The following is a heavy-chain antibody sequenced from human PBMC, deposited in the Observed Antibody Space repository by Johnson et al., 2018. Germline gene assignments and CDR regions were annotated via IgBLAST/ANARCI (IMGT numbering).Heavy chain of an antibody. J-gene: IGHJ1*01. CDR1: GFTFSDYY. V-gene: IGHV3-11*04. CDR2: ISSSGNTR. D-gene: IGHD4-17*01. CDR3: ARGEVTMTTMHH. Sequence: QLVESGGGLVXPGESLRLSCAASGFTFSDYYISWIRQAPGKGLEWVSYISSSGNTRYYADSVKGRFTISRDNARNSLSLQMNSLRVEDTAVYYCARGEVTMTTMHHWGQGTLVTVSS.